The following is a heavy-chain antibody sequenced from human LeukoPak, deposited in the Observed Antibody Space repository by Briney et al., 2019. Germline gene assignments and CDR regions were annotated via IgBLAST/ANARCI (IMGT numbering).Heavy chain of an antibody. CDR3: AKDCCNYIFDY. D-gene: IGHD4-11*01. V-gene: IGHV3-21*04. Sequence: GGSLRLSCTASGFTFSSHRMNWVRQAPGRGLEWVSSISSSSTSIYYADSVKGRFTISRDNSKNTLYLQMNSLRAEDTAVYYCAKDCCNYIFDYWGQGTLVTVSS. CDR2: ISSSSTSI. J-gene: IGHJ4*02. CDR1: GFTFSSHR.